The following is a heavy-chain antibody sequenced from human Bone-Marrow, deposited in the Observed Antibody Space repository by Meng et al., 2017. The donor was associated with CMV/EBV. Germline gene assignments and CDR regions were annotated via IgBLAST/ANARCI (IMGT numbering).Heavy chain of an antibody. CDR3: ARRGASIVVVPAARQRGYYYGMDV. CDR2: INHSGST. J-gene: IGHJ6*02. D-gene: IGHD2-2*01. Sequence: SETLSLTCAVYGASFSGYYWSWIRQPPGKGLDWIGEINHSGSTNYNPSLKSRVTISVDTSKNQCSLKLSSVTAADTAVYYCARRGASIVVVPAARQRGYYYGMDVWGQGTTVTVSS. V-gene: IGHV4-34*01. CDR1: GASFSGYY.